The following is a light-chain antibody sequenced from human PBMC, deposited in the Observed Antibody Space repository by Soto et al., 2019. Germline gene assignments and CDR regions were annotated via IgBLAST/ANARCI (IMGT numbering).Light chain of an antibody. CDR2: DAF. J-gene: IGKJ3*01. CDR1: QSVSSY. Sequence: EIVLTQSPATLSLSPGERATLSCRASQSVSSYLAWYQHKPGQAPRLRIYDAFNRATGVPVRFSGSGSGTDFPLTISSLEPEDSAVYYCQQRSNWAPITFGPGNKVDF. CDR3: QQRSNWAPIT. V-gene: IGKV3-11*01.